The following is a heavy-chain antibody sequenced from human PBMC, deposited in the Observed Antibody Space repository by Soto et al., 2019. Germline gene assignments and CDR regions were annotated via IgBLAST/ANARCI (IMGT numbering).Heavy chain of an antibody. D-gene: IGHD6-6*01. J-gene: IGHJ4*02. CDR3: AKRHRDSSSSGGDFDY. V-gene: IGHV3-23*01. CDR2: ISASGGTT. Sequence: EVQLLESGGGLVQPGGSLRLSCAASGFTFSSYAMSWVRQAPGKGLEWVSAISASGGTTFYAGSVKGRFTISRDNSKNTLHVQMNSLRAEDTALYYCAKRHRDSSSSGGDFDYWGQGTLVTVSS. CDR1: GFTFSSYA.